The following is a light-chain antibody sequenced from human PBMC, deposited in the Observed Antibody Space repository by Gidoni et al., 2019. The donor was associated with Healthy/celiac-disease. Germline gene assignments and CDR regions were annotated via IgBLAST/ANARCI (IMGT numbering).Light chain of an antibody. J-gene: IGKJ2*01. Sequence: DTVMTQKPLSLSGTPGQPASISCKSSQSLLHSDGKTYLYSYLQKPGQPPQLLIYEVSNRFSGVPDRFGGGGSVTDFALKISRVEAEGVGVYYCMQGIQLPLTFGQGTKLEIK. CDR3: MQGIQLPLT. CDR2: EVS. V-gene: IGKV2D-29*01. CDR1: QSLLHSDGKTY.